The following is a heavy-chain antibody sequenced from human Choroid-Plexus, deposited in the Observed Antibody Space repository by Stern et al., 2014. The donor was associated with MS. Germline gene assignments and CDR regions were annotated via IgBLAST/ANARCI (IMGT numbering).Heavy chain of an antibody. Sequence: EVQLVESGGGLVQPGGSLRISCAASGFSFSTYAMSWVRQTPGKGLQWVSVISCLGGRKCSVDSVMGRFSFSRDNSKHTLYLQMDGLRADDTAVYYCAKGPHHIAGAGARYFQHWGQGTLVTVSS. J-gene: IGHJ1*01. CDR2: ISCLGGRK. V-gene: IGHV3-23*04. D-gene: IGHD6-19*01. CDR3: AKGPHHIAGAGARYFQH. CDR1: GFSFSTYA.